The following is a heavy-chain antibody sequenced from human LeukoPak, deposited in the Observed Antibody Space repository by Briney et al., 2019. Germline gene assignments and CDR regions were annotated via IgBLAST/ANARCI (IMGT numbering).Heavy chain of an antibody. CDR3: ARGPSPNADPFDS. CDR1: STSFSGYC. D-gene: IGHD4/OR15-4a*01. CDR2: INHSGST. V-gene: IGHV4-34*01. J-gene: IGHJ4*02. Sequence: SETLSLTCDVYSTSFSGYCWSWIRQTPGKGLEWIGQINHSGSTLYNPSLESRLTISLDTSKNQFSLNLNSVTAADTAVYYCARGPSPNADPFDSWGQGTLVTVSS.